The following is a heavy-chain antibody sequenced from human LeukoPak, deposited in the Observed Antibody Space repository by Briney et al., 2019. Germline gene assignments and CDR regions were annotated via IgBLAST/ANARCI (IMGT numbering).Heavy chain of an antibody. J-gene: IGHJ6*03. D-gene: IGHD6-13*01. CDR1: GGSISDSNYY. Sequence: SETLSLTCSVSGGSISDSNYYWGWIRQAPGNGLEWIAIIYYAGNTYYNPSLKSRVTISVDTSKNQFSLKLSSVTAADTAVYYCARVSDHSSSWYFKSGASYMDVWGKGTTVTVSS. CDR2: IYYAGNT. CDR3: ARVSDHSSSWYFKSGASYMDV. V-gene: IGHV4-39*07.